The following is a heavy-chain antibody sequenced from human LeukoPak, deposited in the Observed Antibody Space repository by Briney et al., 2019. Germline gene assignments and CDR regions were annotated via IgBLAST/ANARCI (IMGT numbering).Heavy chain of an antibody. CDR3: SKATPPRDGSNPDY. J-gene: IGHJ4*02. CDR1: GFIFSSYG. Sequence: GGSLRLSCAASGFIFSSYGMHWVRQAPGKGLEWVAVISYDGRNKYYADSVKGRFTISRDNSTNTLYLQMNSLRAEDTALYYCSKATPPRDGSNPDYWGQGTLVTVSS. V-gene: IGHV3-30*18. D-gene: IGHD5-24*01. CDR2: ISYDGRNK.